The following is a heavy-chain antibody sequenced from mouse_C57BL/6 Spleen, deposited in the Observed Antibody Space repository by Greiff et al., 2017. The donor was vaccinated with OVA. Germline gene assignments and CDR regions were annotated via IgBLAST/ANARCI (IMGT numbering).Heavy chain of an antibody. CDR2: IWGGGST. D-gene: IGHD2-3*01. CDR1: GFSLTNYG. CDR3: AKRDDGYPFDY. V-gene: IGHV2-9*01. J-gene: IGHJ3*01. Sequence: VQGVESGPGLVAPSQSLSITCPVSGFSLTNYGVDWVRQPPGKGLEWLGVIWGGGSTNYNSALMSRLSISKDNSKSQVFLKRSSLQAEDTAMYYCAKRDDGYPFDYWGQGTLVTVSA.